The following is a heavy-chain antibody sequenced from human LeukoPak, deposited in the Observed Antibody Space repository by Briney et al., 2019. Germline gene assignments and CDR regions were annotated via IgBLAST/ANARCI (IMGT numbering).Heavy chain of an antibody. CDR3: AREEYHLVSLDP. J-gene: IGHJ5*02. Sequence: ASVKVSCKASGYIFSHYVVSWVRQAPGQGLEWRGWISAYNGNTDYAQNFQGRVTMTTDKSTRTAFLELRSLRPDDTAVYYCAREEYHLVSLDPWGQGTLVTVSS. D-gene: IGHD2-2*01. V-gene: IGHV1-18*01. CDR2: ISAYNGNT. CDR1: GYIFSHYV.